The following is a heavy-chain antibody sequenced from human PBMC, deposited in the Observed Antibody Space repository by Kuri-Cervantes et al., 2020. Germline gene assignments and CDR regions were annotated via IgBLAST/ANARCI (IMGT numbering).Heavy chain of an antibody. CDR3: GRHGRSGYYYAAFDM. Sequence: LRLSCTVSGGSISSGDYYWSWIRQPPGKGLEWIGYIYYSGSTYYNPSLKSRVTISVDTSKNQFSLKLSSVTAADTAVYYCGRHGRSGYYYAAFDMWGQGTMVTVSS. D-gene: IGHD3-22*01. CDR1: GGSISSGDYY. J-gene: IGHJ3*02. CDR2: IYYSGST. V-gene: IGHV4-30-4*08.